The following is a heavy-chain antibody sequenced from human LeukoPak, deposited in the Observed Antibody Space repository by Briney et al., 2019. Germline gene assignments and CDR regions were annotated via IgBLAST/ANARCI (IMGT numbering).Heavy chain of an antibody. Sequence: ASVKVSCKASGDTCTGYYMHWVRQAPVQGLEWIVWINPNSDGTNYAQKFQGRVTMTRDTSISPAYMELCRLRSHDTAVYYCARDTQQLDHYYYYSMDVWGKGTTVTVSS. V-gene: IGHV1-2*02. J-gene: IGHJ6*03. CDR2: INPNSDGT. D-gene: IGHD6-13*01. CDR1: GDTCTGYY. CDR3: ARDTQQLDHYYYYSMDV.